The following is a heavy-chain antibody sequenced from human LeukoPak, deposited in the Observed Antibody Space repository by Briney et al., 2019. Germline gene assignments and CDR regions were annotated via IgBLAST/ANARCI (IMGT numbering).Heavy chain of an antibody. CDR1: GFTFDDYA. CDR3: AKGTGYSSGWYLDY. D-gene: IGHD6-19*01. V-gene: IGHV3-43*02. CDR2: ISGDGGST. J-gene: IGHJ4*02. Sequence: GGSLRLSCAASGFTFDDYAMHWVRQAPGKGLQWVSLISGDGGSTYYADSVKGRFTISRDNSKNSLYLQMNSLRTEDTALYYCAKGTGYSSGWYLDYWGQGTLVTVSS.